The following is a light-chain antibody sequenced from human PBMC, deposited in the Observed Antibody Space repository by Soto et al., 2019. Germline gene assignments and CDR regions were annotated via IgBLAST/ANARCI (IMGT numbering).Light chain of an antibody. J-gene: IGLJ1*01. V-gene: IGLV1-44*01. Sequence: QSVLTQPPSASGTPGQRVTISCSGGGSNIGSNSVNWFQQLPGTAPKLLISTTNQRPSGVPDRFSGSKSGTSGSLAISGLQSDDEAEYYCAAWDDSLKGLVFGTGTKLTVL. CDR1: GSNIGSNS. CDR3: AAWDDSLKGLV. CDR2: TTN.